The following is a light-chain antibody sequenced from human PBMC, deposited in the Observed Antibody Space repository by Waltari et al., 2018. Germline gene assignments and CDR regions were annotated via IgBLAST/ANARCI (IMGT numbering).Light chain of an antibody. CDR3: QSYYNLPL. CDR1: QDIANY. V-gene: IGKV1-33*01. Sequence: DIQMTQSPSSLSASVGDRVTITCQASQDIANYLNWYQQKPGKAPKLLIYDAANLETGVPSRFSGSRSGTDFSFTISSLQPEDIATYYCQSYYNLPLFGGGTKVEIK. J-gene: IGKJ4*01. CDR2: DAA.